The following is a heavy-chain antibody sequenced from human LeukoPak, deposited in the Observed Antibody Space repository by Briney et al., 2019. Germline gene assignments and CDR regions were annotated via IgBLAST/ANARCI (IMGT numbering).Heavy chain of an antibody. D-gene: IGHD5-12*01. CDR3: ARHWSGYDYGVEPDY. V-gene: IGHV4-39*01. Sequence: PSETLSLTCTVSGGSISSSRYYWGWIRQPPGKGLEWLGSIYNSGNTYYTPSLNSRVTIPVDTSKNQFALKLSSVTAADTAVYYCARHWSGYDYGVEPDYWGQGTLVTVSS. CDR2: IYNSGNT. J-gene: IGHJ4*02. CDR1: GGSISSSRYY.